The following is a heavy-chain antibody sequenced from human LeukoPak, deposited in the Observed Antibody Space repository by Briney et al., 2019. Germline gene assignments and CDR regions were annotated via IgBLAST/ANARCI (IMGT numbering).Heavy chain of an antibody. Sequence: GGSLRLSCAASGLTFSSYWMHWVRQAPGKGLVWVSRINSGGRSTSYADSVKGRFNISRDNAKNTLYLQMNSLRAEDTAVYYCARDAYYDFWSRIYYYYYGMDGWGQGSTVTVCS. CDR3: ARDAYYDFWSRIYYYYYGMDG. CDR1: GLTFSSYW. CDR2: INSGGRST. D-gene: IGHD3-3*01. J-gene: IGHJ6*02. V-gene: IGHV3-74*01.